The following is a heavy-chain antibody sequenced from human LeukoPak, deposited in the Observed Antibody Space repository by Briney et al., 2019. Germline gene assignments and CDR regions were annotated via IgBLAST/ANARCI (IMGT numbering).Heavy chain of an antibody. V-gene: IGHV4-34*01. CDR2: INHSGST. CDR1: GGSISSYY. D-gene: IGHD3-3*01. Sequence: PSETLSLTCTVSGGSISSYYWSWIRQPPGKGLEWIGEINHSGSTNYNPSLKSRVTISVDTSKNQFSLKLSSVTAADTAVYYCARGGRYYDFWSGYRSYNWFDPWGQGTLVTVSS. CDR3: ARGGRYYDFWSGYRSYNWFDP. J-gene: IGHJ5*02.